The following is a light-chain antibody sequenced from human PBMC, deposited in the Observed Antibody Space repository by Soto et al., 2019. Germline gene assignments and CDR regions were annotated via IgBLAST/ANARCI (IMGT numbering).Light chain of an antibody. CDR1: SSNIGAGYD. CDR3: QSYDSSLSGV. V-gene: IGLV1-40*01. Sequence: QSVLTQPPSVSGAPGQRVTISCTGSSSNIGAGYDVHWYQQLPGTAPKLLIYGNSNRPSGVPDRFSGSKSGTSASLAITGPQAGDGAFYYCQSYDSSLSGVFGGGTSLTAL. CDR2: GNS. J-gene: IGLJ2*01.